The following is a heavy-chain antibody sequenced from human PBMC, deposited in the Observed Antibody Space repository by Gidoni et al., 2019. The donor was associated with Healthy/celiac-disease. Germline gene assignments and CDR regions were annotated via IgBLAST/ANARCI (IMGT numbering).Heavy chain of an antibody. Sequence: QVQLVESGGGVVQPGRSRRLSCAASGFTFSSYGMHWVRQAPGKGLEWVAVIWYDGSNKYYADSVKGRFTISRDNSKNTLYLQMNSLRAEDTAVYYCARSHQLLYYYYGMDVWGQGTTVTVSS. D-gene: IGHD2-2*01. CDR3: ARSHQLLYYYYGMDV. J-gene: IGHJ6*02. V-gene: IGHV3-33*01. CDR2: IWYDGSNK. CDR1: GFTFSSYG.